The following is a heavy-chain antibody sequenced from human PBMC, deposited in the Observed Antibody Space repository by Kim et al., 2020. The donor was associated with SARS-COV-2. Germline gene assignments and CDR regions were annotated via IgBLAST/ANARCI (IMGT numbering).Heavy chain of an antibody. J-gene: IGHJ4*02. V-gene: IGHV3-15*01. D-gene: IGHD6-13*01. CDR3: TTGTPKLGTENFDY. CDR2: IKSKTDGGTT. CDR1: GFTFSNAW. Sequence: GGSLRLSCAASGFTFSNAWMSWVRQAPGKGLEWVGRIKSKTDGGTTDYAAPVKGRFTISRDDSKNTLYLQMNSLKTEDTAVYYCTTGTPKLGTENFDYWGQGTLVTVSS.